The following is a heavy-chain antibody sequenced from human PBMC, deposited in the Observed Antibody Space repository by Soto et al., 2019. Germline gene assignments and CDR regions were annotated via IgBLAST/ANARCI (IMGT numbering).Heavy chain of an antibody. CDR3: AHRTLWSALDI. D-gene: IGHD2-21*01. CDR1: GFSLNSTGVG. CDR2: IYWDDDK. V-gene: IGHV2-5*02. Sequence: QITLKESGPTLVKPTQALTLTCTFSGFSLNSTGVGVGWIRQPPGKAPEWLAVIYWDDDKRYSPSLRSRLTITKDTSKHQVILTMTNTDPVDTATYYCAHRTLWSALDIWGQGTMVTVSS. J-gene: IGHJ3*02.